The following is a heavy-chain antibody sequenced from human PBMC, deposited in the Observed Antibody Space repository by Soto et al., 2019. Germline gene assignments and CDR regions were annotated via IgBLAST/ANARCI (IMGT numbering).Heavy chain of an antibody. CDR2: TYYRSKWFN. CDR3: ARQSRGGMDV. CDR1: GDXVSSNSAA. J-gene: IGHJ6*02. V-gene: IGHV6-1*01. Sequence: XQXLSLTCAISGDXVSSNSAAWNWVRQSPSRGLEWLGRTYYRSKWFNDYSVSVKSRITVNPDTSKNQFSLKLNSVTPEDTAVYFCARQSRGGMDVWGQGATVTVSS.